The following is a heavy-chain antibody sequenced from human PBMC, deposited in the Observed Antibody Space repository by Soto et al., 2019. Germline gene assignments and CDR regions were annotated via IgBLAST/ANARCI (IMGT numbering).Heavy chain of an antibody. Sequence: QVQLVQSGAEVKKPGASVKVSCKTSGYPFTSYGINWVRQAPGQGPEWMGWISAYNGKTSYTQKFQGRVTMTTDTSKSTAYMELRSLRSDATAVYYCARDRLIAVTGLLHYWGQGTLVTVSS. D-gene: IGHD6-19*01. V-gene: IGHV1-18*01. CDR3: ARDRLIAVTGLLHY. CDR1: GYPFTSYG. CDR2: ISAYNGKT. J-gene: IGHJ4*02.